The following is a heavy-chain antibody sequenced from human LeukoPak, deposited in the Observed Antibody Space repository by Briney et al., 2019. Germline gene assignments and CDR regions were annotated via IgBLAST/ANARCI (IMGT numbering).Heavy chain of an antibody. V-gene: IGHV4-59*01. Sequence: SETLSLTCTVSGGSISNYWWSWIRQPPGKGLEWIGYVFDSGGTNYNPSLKSRVTISVDTSKNQFSLKLSSVTAADTAVYYCAGQTTIPHWFDPWGQGTLVTVSS. D-gene: IGHD4-17*01. CDR3: AGQTTIPHWFDP. J-gene: IGHJ5*02. CDR1: GGSISNYW. CDR2: VFDSGGT.